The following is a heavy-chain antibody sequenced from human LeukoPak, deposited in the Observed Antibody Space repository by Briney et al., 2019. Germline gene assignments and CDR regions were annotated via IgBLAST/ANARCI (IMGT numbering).Heavy chain of an antibody. J-gene: IGHJ4*02. CDR2: ISGDGGST. D-gene: IGHD2-15*01. V-gene: IGHV3-43*02. CDR1: GFTFDDYA. Sequence: GGSLRLSCAASGFTFDDYAMHWVRQAQGKGLEWVSLISGDGGSTYYADSVKGRFTISRDNSKYSLYLQMNSLRTEDTALYYCAKDILNCSGGSCYQYYFDYWGQGTLVTVSS. CDR3: AKDILNCSGGSCYQYYFDY.